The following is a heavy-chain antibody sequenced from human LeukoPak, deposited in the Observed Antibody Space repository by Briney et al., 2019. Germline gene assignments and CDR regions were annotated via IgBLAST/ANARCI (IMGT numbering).Heavy chain of an antibody. V-gene: IGHV3-7*01. CDR2: IRQDGSEQ. CDR1: GFTFSTYW. J-gene: IGHJ4*02. CDR3: ARDRGYYDILTGPKAFDY. D-gene: IGHD3-9*01. Sequence: GGSLRLSCAASGFTFSTYWMSWVRQAPGKGLEWVANIRQDGSEQYYVDSVKGRFTISRDNAKHSLFLQMNSLRAEDAAVYYCARDRGYYDILTGPKAFDYWAREPWSPSPQ.